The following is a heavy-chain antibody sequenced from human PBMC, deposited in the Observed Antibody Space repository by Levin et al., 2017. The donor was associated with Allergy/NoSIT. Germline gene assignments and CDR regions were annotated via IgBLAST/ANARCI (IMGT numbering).Heavy chain of an antibody. CDR1: GGSISSGGYY. CDR3: ARDLLTVVGAFDI. CDR2: IYYSGST. D-gene: IGHD4-23*01. J-gene: IGHJ3*02. V-gene: IGHV4-31*03. Sequence: PSETLSLTCTVSGGSISSGGYYCWFRQHPGKGLEWIGCIYYSGSTYYNPSLKSRVTISVDTSKNHFSLKLRSVTAADTALYYCARDLLTVVGAFDIWGQGTMVTVSS.